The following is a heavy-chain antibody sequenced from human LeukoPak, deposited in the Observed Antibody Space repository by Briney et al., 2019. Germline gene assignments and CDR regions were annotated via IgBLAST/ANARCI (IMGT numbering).Heavy chain of an antibody. V-gene: IGHV3-21*01. CDR3: ARDCSGGSCPGAHDY. D-gene: IGHD2-15*01. Sequence: GGSLRLSCAASGFTFSSYSMNWVRQAPGKGLEWVSSISSSSSYIYYADSVKGRFTISRDNAKNSLYLQMNSLRAEDTAVYYCARDCSGGSCPGAHDYWGQGTLVTVSS. CDR2: ISSSSSYI. CDR1: GFTFSSYS. J-gene: IGHJ4*02.